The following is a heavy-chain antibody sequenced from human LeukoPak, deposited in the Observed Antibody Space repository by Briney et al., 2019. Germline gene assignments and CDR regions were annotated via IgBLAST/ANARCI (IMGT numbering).Heavy chain of an antibody. CDR1: GYTFTGYY. V-gene: IGHV1-2*02. D-gene: IGHD6-19*01. CDR3: ARDLYSGGWTGAFEF. Sequence: ASVRVSCKASGYTFTGYYMHWVRQAPGQGLEWMGWINPNSGGTNYAQTFQGRVTMTWDTSISTAYMELTRLTSDDTAVYSCARDLYSGGWTGAFEFWGQGTMVTVSS. J-gene: IGHJ3*01. CDR2: INPNSGGT.